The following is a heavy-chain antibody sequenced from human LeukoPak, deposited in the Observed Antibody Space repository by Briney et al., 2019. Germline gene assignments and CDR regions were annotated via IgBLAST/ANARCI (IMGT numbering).Heavy chain of an antibody. Sequence: ASVKVSCKASGYTFTYSGITWVRQAPGEGLEWMGWISGYNGKTYYAPKFQGRLTMSTDTSTTTAHMELRSLRSDDTAIFYCARRTAPRDTFDIWGQGTMVTVSS. CDR3: ARRTAPRDTFDI. J-gene: IGHJ3*02. CDR2: ISGYNGKT. CDR1: GYTFTYSG. V-gene: IGHV1-18*01. D-gene: IGHD1-1*01.